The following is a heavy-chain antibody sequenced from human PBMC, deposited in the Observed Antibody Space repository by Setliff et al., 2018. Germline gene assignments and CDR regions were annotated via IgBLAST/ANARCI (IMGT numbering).Heavy chain of an antibody. V-gene: IGHV1-18*01. Sequence: GASVKVSCKASGYTFTSFDISWVRQAPGQGLEWMGWISAYNGNTNFAPKLQGRVTMTTDTSTSTVYMELRSLRSDDTAVYYCARAEVVVAPWGQGTLVTVSS. CDR2: ISAYNGNT. J-gene: IGHJ4*02. CDR3: ARAEVVVAP. D-gene: IGHD2-15*01. CDR1: GYTFTSFD.